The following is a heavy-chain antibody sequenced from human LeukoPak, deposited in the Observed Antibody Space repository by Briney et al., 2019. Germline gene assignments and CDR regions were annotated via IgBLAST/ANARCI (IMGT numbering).Heavy chain of an antibody. D-gene: IGHD1-26*01. Sequence: SETLSLTCTVSGGSISSYSWSWIRQPPGKGLEWIGYIYYSGSTNYSPSLKSRVTISVDTSKNQFSLRLSSVTAADTAVYYCARGGQYSGTYYFDYWGQGTLVTVSS. CDR3: ARGGQYSGTYYFDY. CDR1: GGSISSYS. CDR2: IYYSGST. J-gene: IGHJ4*02. V-gene: IGHV4-59*01.